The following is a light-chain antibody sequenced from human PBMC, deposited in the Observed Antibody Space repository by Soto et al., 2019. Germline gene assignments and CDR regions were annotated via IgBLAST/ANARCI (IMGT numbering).Light chain of an antibody. V-gene: IGKV3-11*01. CDR2: DSS. J-gene: IGKJ5*01. CDR3: QQRNVWPPTT. Sequence: ELVLTQSPATLSLTPGERATLSCRASQNVRTSLAWYQQKPGQPPRLLIYDSSNRANGVPARFGGSGSGTDFTLTIDSLEPEDFAVYYCQQRNVWPPTTFGQGTRLEIK. CDR1: QNVRTS.